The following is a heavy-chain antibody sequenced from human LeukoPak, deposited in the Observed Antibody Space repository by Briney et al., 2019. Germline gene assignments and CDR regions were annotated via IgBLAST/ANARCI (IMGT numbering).Heavy chain of an antibody. D-gene: IGHD3-22*01. CDR1: GYTFTGYY. Sequence: ASVKVSCKASGYTFTGYYMHGVRQAPGQGLEWMGWINPNSGGTNYAQKFQGRVTMTRDTSISTAYMELSRLRSDDTAVYYCARSGSGYYYPPYDYWGQGTLVTVSS. V-gene: IGHV1-2*02. CDR3: ARSGSGYYYPPYDY. CDR2: INPNSGGT. J-gene: IGHJ4*02.